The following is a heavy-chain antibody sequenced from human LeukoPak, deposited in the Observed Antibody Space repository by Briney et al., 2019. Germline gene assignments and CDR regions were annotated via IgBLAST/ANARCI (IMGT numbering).Heavy chain of an antibody. V-gene: IGHV1-18*01. Sequence: ASVKVSCKASGYTFTSYGISWVRQAPGQGLEWMGWISAYNGNTNYAQKLQGRVTMTTDTSTSTAYMELRSLRSDDTAVYYCAAGPLGVVVPAVFTRWGQGTLVTVSS. J-gene: IGHJ4*02. CDR1: GYTFTSYG. D-gene: IGHD2-2*01. CDR3: AAGPLGVVVPAVFTR. CDR2: ISAYNGNT.